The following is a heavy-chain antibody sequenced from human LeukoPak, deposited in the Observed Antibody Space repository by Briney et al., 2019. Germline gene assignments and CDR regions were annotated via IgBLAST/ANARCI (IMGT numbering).Heavy chain of an antibody. CDR3: AGDRAYYYDSSGYSPGGYFDY. D-gene: IGHD3-22*01. V-gene: IGHV1-69*04. Sequence: GASVKVSCKASGGTFISYAISWVRQAPGQGLEWMGRIIPILGIANYAQKFQGRVTITADKSTSTAYMELSSLRSEDTAVYYCAGDRAYYYDSSGYSPGGYFDYWGQGTLVTVSS. CDR1: GGTFISYA. CDR2: IIPILGIA. J-gene: IGHJ4*02.